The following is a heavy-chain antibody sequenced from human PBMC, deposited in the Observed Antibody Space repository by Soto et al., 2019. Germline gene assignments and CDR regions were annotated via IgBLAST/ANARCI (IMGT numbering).Heavy chain of an antibody. CDR3: VKGRAKHCSGRTCGLWMDL. V-gene: IGHV3-64D*06. D-gene: IGHD6-19*01. J-gene: IGHJ6*02. CDR1: GFTFKSHA. Sequence: PXESLKIYCSASGFTFKSHAMHWVRQAPGNGLEYVSSIHTGGETTFYADAVKGRFIVSRDNSNNTLDLQMTSLKYEDSGVYYCVKGRAKHCSGRTCGLWMDLWGQGTTVTVSS. CDR2: IHTGGETT.